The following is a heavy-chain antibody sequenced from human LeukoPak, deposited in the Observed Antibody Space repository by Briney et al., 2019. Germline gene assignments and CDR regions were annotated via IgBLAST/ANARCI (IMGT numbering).Heavy chain of an antibody. CDR2: INPNSGGT. CDR1: GYTFTNYA. Sequence: ASVKVSCKASGYTFTNYAMNWVRQAPGQGLEWMGWINPNSGGTNYAQKFQGRVTMTRDTSISTAYMELSRLRSDDTAVYYCAQWETDYWGQGTLVTVSS. V-gene: IGHV1-2*02. D-gene: IGHD1-26*01. J-gene: IGHJ4*02. CDR3: AQWETDY.